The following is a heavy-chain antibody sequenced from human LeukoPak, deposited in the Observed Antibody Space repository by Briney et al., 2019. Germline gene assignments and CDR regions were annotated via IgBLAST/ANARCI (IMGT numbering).Heavy chain of an antibody. CDR2: ISSSRSTI. J-gene: IGHJ6*04. CDR1: GFILRSFE. Sequence: GGPLSLFCGASGFILRSFEMSGLRQAPGKALEGVSYISSSRSTIYYEDPVKGRFTISSANAKNSLYLQMHRLSAEDTAVYYCARAPLWGYGMHVWGKGTTVTVSS. V-gene: IGHV3-48*03. D-gene: IGHD5-18*01. CDR3: ARAPLWGYGMHV.